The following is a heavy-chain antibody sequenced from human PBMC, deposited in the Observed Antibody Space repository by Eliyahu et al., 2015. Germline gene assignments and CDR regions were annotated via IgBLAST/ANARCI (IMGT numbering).Heavy chain of an antibody. CDR2: IWFDGNFK. J-gene: IGHJ6*02. CDR1: GFIFSGYG. V-gene: IGHV3-33*01. Sequence: QMQLVESGGGVVQPGRSQRLSCXASGFIFSGYGXHWVRQAPXKGLEWVAGIWFDGNFKYYXESVRGRFTISRDNPKNTLFLQMDNMRAEDTAVYFCAREWRPYDLDVWGQGTTVTVS. CDR3: AREWRPYDLDV. D-gene: IGHD5-12*01.